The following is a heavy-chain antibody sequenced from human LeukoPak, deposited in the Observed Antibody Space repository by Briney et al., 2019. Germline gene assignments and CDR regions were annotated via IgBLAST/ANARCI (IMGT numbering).Heavy chain of an antibody. V-gene: IGHV1-18*01. CDR1: GYTFTSYG. Sequence: ASVKVSFKASGYTFTSYGISWVRQAPGQGLEWMGWISAYNGNTNYAQKLQGRVTMTTDTSTSTAYMELRSLRSDDTAVYYCARVRSLGDYGSGSYCGSDGYWGQGTLVTVSS. CDR2: ISAYNGNT. J-gene: IGHJ4*02. D-gene: IGHD3-10*01. CDR3: ARVRSLGDYGSGSYCGSDGY.